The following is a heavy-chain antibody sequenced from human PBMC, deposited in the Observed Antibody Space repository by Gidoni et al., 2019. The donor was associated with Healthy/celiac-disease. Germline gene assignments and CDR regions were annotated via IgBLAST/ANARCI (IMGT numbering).Heavy chain of an antibody. CDR2: IKSKTDGGTT. CDR1: GFTFSNAW. CDR3: TTEMLPYYYGMDV. J-gene: IGHJ6*02. Sequence: EVQLVESGGGLVKPGGSLRLSCAASGFTFSNAWMSWGRQAPGKGLEWVGRIKSKTDGGTTDYAAPVKGRFTISRDDSKNTLYLQMNSLKTEDTAVYYCTTEMLPYYYGMDVWGQGTTVTVSS. V-gene: IGHV3-15*01. D-gene: IGHD3-10*02.